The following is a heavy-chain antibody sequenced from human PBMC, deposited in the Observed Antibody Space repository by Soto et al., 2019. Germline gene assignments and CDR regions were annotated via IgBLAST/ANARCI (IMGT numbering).Heavy chain of an antibody. J-gene: IGHJ4*02. CDR1: GYSLTNFA. V-gene: IGHV1-3*01. CDR2: INGGNGDT. CDR3: ARGNLARRKHLDV. Sequence: QVQLVQSETEVKKPGDSVRVSCRASGYSLTNFAMHWVRRAPGHRLEWMGWINGGNGDTRFSHEFQGRVAITRDTSANTAYMELTSLRSEDTAVYYCARGNLARRKHLDVWGQGPLAIVSS.